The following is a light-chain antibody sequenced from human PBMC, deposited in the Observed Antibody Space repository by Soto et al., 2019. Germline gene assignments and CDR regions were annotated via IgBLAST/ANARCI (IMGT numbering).Light chain of an antibody. CDR1: SSNIGSNT. V-gene: IGLV1-44*01. Sequence: QPVLTQPPSASGTPGQRVTISCSGSSSNIGSNTVNWYQQLPGTAPKLLIYNNNQRPSGVPDRFSGSKSGTSASLAISGLQSEDEADYYCVAWDDSLNGLVFGTGTKLTVL. CDR3: VAWDDSLNGLV. CDR2: NNN. J-gene: IGLJ1*01.